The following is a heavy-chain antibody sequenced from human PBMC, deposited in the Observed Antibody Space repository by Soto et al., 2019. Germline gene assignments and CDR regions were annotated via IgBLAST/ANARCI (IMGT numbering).Heavy chain of an antibody. D-gene: IGHD3-16*01. CDR1: GFTFRSSV. Sequence: QVQLVESGGGVVQPGTSLRLSCVGSGFTFRSSVIHWVRQAPGKGLEWVALTSYDGSNNFYGDSVKARFTISRHNSRNTVELQMYSLRFEDSALYYCARWGTTGGLDVWGQGTLVSVSS. CDR3: ARWGTTGGLDV. CDR2: TSYDGSNN. V-gene: IGHV3-33*05. J-gene: IGHJ4*02.